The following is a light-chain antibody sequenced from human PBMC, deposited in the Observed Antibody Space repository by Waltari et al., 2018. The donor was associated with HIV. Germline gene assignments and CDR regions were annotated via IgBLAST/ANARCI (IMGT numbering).Light chain of an antibody. V-gene: IGKV3-11*01. J-gene: IGKJ3*01. CDR2: DAS. Sequence: EIVLTQSPVTLSLSPGERATLSCRASQSVSSFLAWYQQKPGQAPRLLIYDASNRATGIPARFSGSGSVTDFTLTISSLEPEDFAVYYCHQSSSWPFTFGPGTKVDIK. CDR1: QSVSSF. CDR3: HQSSSWPFT.